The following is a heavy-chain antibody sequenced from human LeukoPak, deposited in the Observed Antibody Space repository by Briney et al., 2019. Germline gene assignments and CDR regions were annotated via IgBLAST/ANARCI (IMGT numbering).Heavy chain of an antibody. V-gene: IGHV3-11*01. CDR2: ISSSGSTV. CDR3: ARATVPNGWGYRYYYTDV. J-gene: IGHJ6*03. D-gene: IGHD4-11*01. Sequence: NPGGSLRLSCAASGFTFSDYYMSWIRQAPGKGLEWVSYISSSGSTVYYADSVKGRFTISRDNAKNSLYLQMNSLRAEDTAVYYCARATVPNGWGYRYYYTDVWGKGTTVTVSS. CDR1: GFTFSDYY.